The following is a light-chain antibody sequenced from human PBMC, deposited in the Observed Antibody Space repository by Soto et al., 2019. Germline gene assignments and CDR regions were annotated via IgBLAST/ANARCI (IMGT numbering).Light chain of an antibody. CDR2: DTS. CDR1: QDISRC. Sequence: DVQMTQSPSAMSASVGDRVTITCRASQDISRCVAWFQQKPGKAPERLIYDTSSLQPGVPSRFSGSGSGTEFTLAISGLQPEDFATYYCLQHNSYPYTFGQGTKLEIK. CDR3: LQHNSYPYT. J-gene: IGKJ2*01. V-gene: IGKV1-17*03.